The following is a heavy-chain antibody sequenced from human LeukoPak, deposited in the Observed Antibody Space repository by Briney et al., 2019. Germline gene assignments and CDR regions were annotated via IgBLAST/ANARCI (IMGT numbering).Heavy chain of an antibody. CDR2: IYYSGST. CDR1: GASISPYY. V-gene: IGHV4-59*08. Sequence: PSETLSLTCTVSGASISPYYWSWIRQPPGEGLEWIGYIYYSGSTNYSPSLKTRVTISVDTSRNQFSLKLNSVTAADTAVYYCARHGRTYYDSSGFYLEEDWFDPWGQGTLVTVSS. D-gene: IGHD3-22*01. CDR3: ARHGRTYYDSSGFYLEEDWFDP. J-gene: IGHJ5*02.